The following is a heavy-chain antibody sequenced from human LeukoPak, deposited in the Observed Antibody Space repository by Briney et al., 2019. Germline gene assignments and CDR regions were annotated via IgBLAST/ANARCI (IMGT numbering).Heavy chain of an antibody. CDR1: GFTFSSYA. Sequence: PGGSLRLSCAAYGFTFSSYAMSWVRQAPGKGLEWVSAISGSGGSTYYADSVKGRFTISRDNSKNTLYLQMNSLRAEDTAVYYCAKDRVLRFLEWLETEYYFDYWGQGTLVTVSS. V-gene: IGHV3-23*01. D-gene: IGHD3-3*01. CDR3: AKDRVLRFLEWLETEYYFDY. J-gene: IGHJ4*02. CDR2: ISGSGGST.